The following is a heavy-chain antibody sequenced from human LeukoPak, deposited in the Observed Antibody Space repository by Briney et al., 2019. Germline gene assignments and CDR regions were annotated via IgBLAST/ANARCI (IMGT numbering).Heavy chain of an antibody. CDR3: ARDPRGAGTSSDP. J-gene: IGHJ5*02. Sequence: AGGSLRLSCAASGFTFSSYAMSWVRQAPGKGLEWVSAISGSGGSTYYADSVKGRFTISRDNAKNSLYLQMNSLRAEDTAVYYWARDPRGAGTSSDPGGQGPLVTVP. CDR1: GFTFSSYA. CDR2: ISGSGGST. V-gene: IGHV3-23*01. D-gene: IGHD1-1*01.